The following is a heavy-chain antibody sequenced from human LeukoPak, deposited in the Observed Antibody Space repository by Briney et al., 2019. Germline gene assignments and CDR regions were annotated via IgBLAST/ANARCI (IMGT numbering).Heavy chain of an antibody. J-gene: IGHJ3*02. Sequence: GGSLRLSCAASGFTFSSYAMSWVRQAPGKGLEWVSAISGSGGSTYYADSVKGRFTISRDNSKNTLYLQMNSLRAEDTAVYYCARDEGYSGSYWAFDIWGQGTMVTVSS. CDR3: ARDEGYSGSYWAFDI. D-gene: IGHD1-26*01. CDR1: GFTFSSYA. V-gene: IGHV3-23*01. CDR2: ISGSGGST.